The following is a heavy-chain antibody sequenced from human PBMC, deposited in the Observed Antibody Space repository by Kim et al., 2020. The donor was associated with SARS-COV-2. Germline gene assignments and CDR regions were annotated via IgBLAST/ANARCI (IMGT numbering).Heavy chain of an antibody. V-gene: IGHV5-10-1*01. Sequence: IYSPSFPGHVAISADKTISTAYLQWSSLKASDTAMYYCARIVGSGYPVDYWGQGTLVTVSS. J-gene: IGHJ4*02. D-gene: IGHD3-22*01. CDR3: ARIVGSGYPVDY.